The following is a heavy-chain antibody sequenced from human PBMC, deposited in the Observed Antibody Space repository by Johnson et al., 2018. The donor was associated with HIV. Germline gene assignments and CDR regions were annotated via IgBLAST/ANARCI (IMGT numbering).Heavy chain of an antibody. CDR2: IYSGGDT. D-gene: IGHD2/OR15-2a*01. V-gene: IGHV3-69-1*01. J-gene: IGHJ3*02. Sequence: VQLVESGGGLVKPGGSLRLSCAASGFTFSNAWMSWVRQAPGKGLEWISVIYSGGDTYYADSVVKGRFTISRDNAKNSVFLQMNSLRAEDTAVYYCARVQFLPPNAFDIWGQGTMVTVSS. CDR3: ARVQFLPPNAFDI. CDR1: GFTFSNAW.